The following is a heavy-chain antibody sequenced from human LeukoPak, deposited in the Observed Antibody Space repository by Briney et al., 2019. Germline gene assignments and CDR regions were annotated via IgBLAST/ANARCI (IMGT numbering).Heavy chain of an antibody. CDR2: INHSGST. Sequence: SETLSLTCAGYGGSFSGYYWSWIRQPPGKGLEWIGEINHSGSTNYNPSLKSRVTISVDTSKNQFSLKLSSVTAADTAVYYCAREGVLTGYYYWGQGTLVTVSS. D-gene: IGHD3-9*01. CDR1: GGSFSGYY. V-gene: IGHV4-34*01. CDR3: AREGVLTGYYY. J-gene: IGHJ4*02.